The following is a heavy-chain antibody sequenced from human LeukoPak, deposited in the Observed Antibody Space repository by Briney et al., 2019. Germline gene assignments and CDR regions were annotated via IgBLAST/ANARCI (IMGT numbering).Heavy chain of an antibody. D-gene: IGHD2-15*01. CDR1: QFTFSYFR. J-gene: IGHJ6*02. CDR2: IKEDGSGK. V-gene: IGHV3-7*01. CDR3: ARAVGGSGYYYGMDV. Sequence: GGSLRLSCTASQFTFSYFRMNWVRQAPGKGLEWVANIKEDGSGKSYVDSVKGRFTISRDNAKNSMYLQMNSLRAEDTAVYYCARAVGGSGYYYGMDVWGQGATVTVSS.